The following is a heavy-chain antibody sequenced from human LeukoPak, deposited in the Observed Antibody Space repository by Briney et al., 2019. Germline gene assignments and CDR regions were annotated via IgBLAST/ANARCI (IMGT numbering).Heavy chain of an antibody. CDR1: GFTFSSYA. CDR3: AKEVFPGRGYSYGYVPFFDY. CDR2: ISGSGGST. D-gene: IGHD5-18*01. J-gene: IGHJ4*02. V-gene: IGHV3-23*01. Sequence: GGSLRLSCAASGFTFSSYAMSWVRQAPGKGLEWVSAISGSGGSTYYADSVRGRFTISRDNSKNTLYLQMNSLRAEDTAVYYCAKEVFPGRGYSYGYVPFFDYWGQGTLVTVSS.